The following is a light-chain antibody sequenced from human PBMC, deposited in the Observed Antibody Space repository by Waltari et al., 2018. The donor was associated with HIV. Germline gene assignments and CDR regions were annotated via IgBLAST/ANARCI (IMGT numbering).Light chain of an antibody. J-gene: IGLJ2*01. CDR3: QSYDTSLSGPV. V-gene: IGLV1-40*01. CDR1: SSNIGAGFD. Sequence: QSVLTQPPSVSGAPGQRVTIFCTGSSSNIGAGFDVHWYQQLPGTAPTLLLYGNNHRPSGVPDRFSGSKSGTSASLAITGLQAEDDADYYCQSYDTSLSGPVFGGGTKLTVL. CDR2: GNN.